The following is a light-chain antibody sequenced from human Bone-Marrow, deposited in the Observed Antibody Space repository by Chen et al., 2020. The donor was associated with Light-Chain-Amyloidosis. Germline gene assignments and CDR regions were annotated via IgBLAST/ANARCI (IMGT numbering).Light chain of an antibody. CDR3: QVWDRSSDRPV. CDR2: DDS. Sequence: SYVLTQPSSVSVAPGQTATMACGGNTIVSTSVHWYQQTPGQAPLLVVYDDSARPSGIPERLSGSNSGNTATLTISRVEAGDEADYYCQVWDRSSDRPVFGGGIKLTVL. CDR1: TIVSTS. J-gene: IGLJ3*02. V-gene: IGLV3-21*02.